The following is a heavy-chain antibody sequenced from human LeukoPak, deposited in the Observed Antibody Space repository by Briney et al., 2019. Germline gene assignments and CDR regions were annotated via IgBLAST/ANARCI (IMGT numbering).Heavy chain of an antibody. CDR2: IYYSGST. D-gene: IGHD3-3*01. CDR3: ASLYDFWSGYSNWFDP. Sequence: SETLSLTCTVSGGSISSGDYYWSWIRQPPGKGLEWIGYIYYSGSTYYNPSLKSRVAISVDTSKNQFSLKLSSVTAADTAVYYCASLYDFWSGYSNWFDPWGQGILVTVSS. CDR1: GGSISSGDYY. V-gene: IGHV4-30-4*01. J-gene: IGHJ5*02.